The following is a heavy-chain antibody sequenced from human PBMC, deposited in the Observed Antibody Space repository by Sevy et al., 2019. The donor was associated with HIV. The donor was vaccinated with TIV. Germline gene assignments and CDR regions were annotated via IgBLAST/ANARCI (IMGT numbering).Heavy chain of an antibody. CDR1: GYSFTSYW. V-gene: IGHV5-51*01. J-gene: IGHJ5*02. CDR3: ARHRGDCSGGSCSIWFDP. Sequence: GESLKISCKGSGYSFTSYWIGWVRQMPGKGLEWMGITYPGDSDTRYSPSFQGQVTISADKSISTAYLQWSSLKASDTAMYYCARHRGDCSGGSCSIWFDPWGQGTLVTVSS. CDR2: TYPGDSDT. D-gene: IGHD2-15*01.